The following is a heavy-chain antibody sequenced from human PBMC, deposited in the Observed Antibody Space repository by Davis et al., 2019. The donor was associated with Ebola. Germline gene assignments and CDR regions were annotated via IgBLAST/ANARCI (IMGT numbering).Heavy chain of an antibody. CDR1: GGSISSGDYY. J-gene: IGHJ5*02. V-gene: IGHV4-39*07. CDR2: INHSGST. D-gene: IGHD2-2*01. CDR3: ARGQNYYCSSTSCSRINWFDP. Sequence: MPSETLSLTCTVSGGSISSGDYYWSWIRQPPGKGLEWIGEINHSGSTNYNPSLKSRVTISVDTSKNQFSLKLSSVTAADTAVYYCARGQNYYCSSTSCSRINWFDPWGQGTLVTVSS.